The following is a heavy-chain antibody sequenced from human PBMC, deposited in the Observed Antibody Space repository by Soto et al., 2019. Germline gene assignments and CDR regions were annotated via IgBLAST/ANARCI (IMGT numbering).Heavy chain of an antibody. CDR2: ISAYNGNT. J-gene: IGHJ4*02. Sequence: QVQMVQSGAEVKKPGASVKVSCKASGYTFTSYGISWVRQAPGQGLEWMGWISAYNGNTNYAQKIQGRVTMTTDTFTSTAYMELRSLRSVVTAVYYCARGPEYDYVFGSWNYWRQGTLVTVSS. CDR3: ARGPEYDYVFGSWNY. CDR1: GYTFTSYG. D-gene: IGHD3-16*01. V-gene: IGHV1-18*01.